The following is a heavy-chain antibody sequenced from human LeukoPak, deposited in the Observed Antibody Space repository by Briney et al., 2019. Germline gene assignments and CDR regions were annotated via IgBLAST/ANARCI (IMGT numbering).Heavy chain of an antibody. CDR1: GFTFSSYA. CDR2: ISGSGGST. V-gene: IGHV3-23*01. D-gene: IGHD3-3*01. CDR3: AKLVPSDDFWSGYLGWFDP. J-gene: IGHJ5*02. Sequence: GGSLRPSCAASGFTFSSYAMSWVRQAPGKGLEWVSAISGSGGSTYYADSVKGRFTISRDNSKNTLYLQMNSLRAEDTAVYYCAKLVPSDDFWSGYLGWFDPWGQGTLDTVSS.